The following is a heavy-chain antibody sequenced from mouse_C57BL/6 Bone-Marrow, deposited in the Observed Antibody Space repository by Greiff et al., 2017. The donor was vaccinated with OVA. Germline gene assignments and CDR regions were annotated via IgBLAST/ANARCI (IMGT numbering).Heavy chain of an antibody. D-gene: IGHD4-1*01. J-gene: IGHJ1*03. CDR3: ARSGTRYFDV. Sequence: VQVVESGAELVRPGTSVKVSCKASGYAFTNYLIEWVKQRPGQGLEWIGVINPGSGGTNYNEKFKGKATLTADKSSSTAYMQLSSLTSEDSAVYFCARSGTRYFDVWGTGTTVTVSS. CDR2: INPGSGGT. V-gene: IGHV1-54*01. CDR1: GYAFTNYL.